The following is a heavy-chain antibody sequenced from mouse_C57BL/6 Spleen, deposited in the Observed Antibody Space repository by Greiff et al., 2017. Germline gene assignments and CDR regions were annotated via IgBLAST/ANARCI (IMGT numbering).Heavy chain of an antibody. CDR2: IDPSDSET. Sequence: QVQLPQSGAELVRPGSSVKLSCKASGYTFTSYWLHWVKQRPIQGLEWIGNIDPSDSETHYNQKFKDKATLTVDKSSSTAYMQLSSLTSEDSAVYYCARSNLDYWGQGTTLTVSS. CDR1: GYTFTSYW. CDR3: ARSNLDY. V-gene: IGHV1-52*01. J-gene: IGHJ2*01. D-gene: IGHD2-5*01.